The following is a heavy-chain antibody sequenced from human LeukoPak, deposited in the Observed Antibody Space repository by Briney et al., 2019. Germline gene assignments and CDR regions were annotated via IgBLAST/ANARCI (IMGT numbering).Heavy chain of an antibody. Sequence: GGSLRLSCAASGFTFSSYSMNWVRQAPGKGLEWVSYISSSGSTIYYADSVKGRFTISRDNAKNSLYLQMNSLRAEDTAVYYCARGKCGGDCYIFDYWGQGTLVTVSS. CDR3: ARGKCGGDCYIFDY. CDR2: ISSSGSTI. J-gene: IGHJ4*02. V-gene: IGHV3-48*04. CDR1: GFTFSSYS. D-gene: IGHD2-21*02.